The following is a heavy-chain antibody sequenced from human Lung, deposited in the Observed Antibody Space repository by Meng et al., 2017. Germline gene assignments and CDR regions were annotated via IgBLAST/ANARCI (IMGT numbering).Heavy chain of an antibody. D-gene: IGHD4-11*01. CDR1: GGSFSDYY. CDR3: ARGPTTMAHDFDY. J-gene: IGHJ4*02. CDR2: INHSGST. Sequence: QVTLPQWGSGLLKPSGTLSPTCVVAGGSFSDYYWSWIRQPPGKGLEWIGEINHSGSTNYNPSLESRATISVDTSQNNLSLKLSSVTAADSAVYYCARGPTTMAHDFDYWGQGTLVTVSS. V-gene: IGHV4-34*01.